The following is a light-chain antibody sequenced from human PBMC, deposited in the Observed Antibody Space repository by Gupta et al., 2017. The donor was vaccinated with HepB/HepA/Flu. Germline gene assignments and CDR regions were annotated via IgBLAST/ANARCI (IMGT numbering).Light chain of an antibody. Sequence: QSALTQPASASGSPGQSITISCTGTISDVGGYKYVSWYQQHPGKAPKLMIYDVTKRPSGVPDRFSGSKAANTASLTISGLQAEDEADYYCSSYASRSNVVFGGGTKLTVL. CDR1: ISDVGGYKY. J-gene: IGLJ2*01. V-gene: IGLV2-14*01. CDR2: DVT. CDR3: SSYASRSNVV.